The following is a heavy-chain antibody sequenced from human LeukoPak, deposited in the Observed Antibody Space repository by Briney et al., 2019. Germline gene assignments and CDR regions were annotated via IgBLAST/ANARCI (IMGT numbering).Heavy chain of an antibody. CDR2: IYYSGST. D-gene: IGHD6-13*01. V-gene: IGHV4-30-4*08. Sequence: SETLSLTCTVSGGSISSAAYYWSWVRQHPGKGPEWIGYIYYSGSTNYNPSLKSRVTISVDTSKNQFSLKLSSVTAADTAVYYCARRGSSWARGALDYWGQGTLVTVSS. J-gene: IGHJ4*02. CDR3: ARRGSSWARGALDY. CDR1: GGSISSAAYY.